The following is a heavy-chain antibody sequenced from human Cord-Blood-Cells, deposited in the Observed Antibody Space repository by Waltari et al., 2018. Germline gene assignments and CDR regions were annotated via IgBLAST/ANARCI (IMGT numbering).Heavy chain of an antibody. Sequence: QVQLVQSGAEVKKPGSSVKVSCKASGATLSSYPISWVRQAPGQGLEWMGRIIPSLGIANYAQKFQGRVTITADKSTSTAYMELSILRSEDTAVYYCARDNSYGDYGAWYFDLWGRGTLVTVSS. D-gene: IGHD4-17*01. CDR2: IIPSLGIA. V-gene: IGHV1-69*04. J-gene: IGHJ2*01. CDR1: GATLSSYP. CDR3: ARDNSYGDYGAWYFDL.